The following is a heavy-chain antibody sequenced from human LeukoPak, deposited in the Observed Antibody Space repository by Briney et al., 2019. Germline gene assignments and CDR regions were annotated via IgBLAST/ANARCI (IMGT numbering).Heavy chain of an antibody. V-gene: IGHV3-53*05. CDR1: GFTVSSNY. CDR3: AKDHEFYFDY. CDR2: IYSGGST. Sequence: GGSLRLSCAASGFTVSSNYMSWVRQAPGKGLEWVSVIYSGGSTYYADSVKGRFTISRDNSMNTLYLQMNSLRAEDTAVYYCAKDHEFYFDYWGQGTLVTVSS. J-gene: IGHJ4*02.